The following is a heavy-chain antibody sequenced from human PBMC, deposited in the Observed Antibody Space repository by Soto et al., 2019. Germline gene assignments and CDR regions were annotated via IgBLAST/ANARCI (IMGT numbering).Heavy chain of an antibody. D-gene: IGHD6-6*01. CDR1: GFTFSSFG. CDR2: ISYDGSTK. Sequence: GGSLRLSCAASGFTFSSFGMHWVRQAPGKGLEWVAVISYDGSTKLYTDSVKGRFTIARDNSKNILYLQMNSLTIEDTAVFNCARRTSSTLNYYYGMDVWGQGTTVTVSS. V-gene: IGHV3-30*03. J-gene: IGHJ6*02. CDR3: ARRTSSTLNYYYGMDV.